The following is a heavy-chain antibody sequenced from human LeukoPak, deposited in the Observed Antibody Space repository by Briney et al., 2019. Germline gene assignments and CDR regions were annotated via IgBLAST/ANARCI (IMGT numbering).Heavy chain of an antibody. J-gene: IGHJ6*02. CDR1: GYTFTGYY. CDR2: INPSGGST. Sequence: ASVKVSCKASGYTFTGYYMHWVRQAPGQGLEWMGIINPSGGSTSYAQKFQGRVTMTRDTSTSTVYMELSSLRSEDTAVYYCARAGGGDSLSYGMDVWGQGTTVTVSS. V-gene: IGHV1-46*01. D-gene: IGHD2-21*02. CDR3: ARAGGGDSLSYGMDV.